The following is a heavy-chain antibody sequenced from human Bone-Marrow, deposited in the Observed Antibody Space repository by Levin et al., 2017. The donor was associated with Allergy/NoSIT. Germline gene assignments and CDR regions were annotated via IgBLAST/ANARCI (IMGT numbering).Heavy chain of an antibody. CDR2: IATHGGDT. V-gene: IGHV3-64D*06. CDR3: GNDRSSGSGTGLVDW. J-gene: IGHJ4*02. CDR1: GFTFSNYA. D-gene: IGHD6-13*01. Sequence: GGSLRLSCSASGFTFSNYAMHWVRQAPGTGLVYVSAIATHGGDTYHADSVKGRFTISRDNSRNTLYLQMSSLRAEDTAVYYCGNDRSSGSGTGLVDWWGQGVLVTVSP.